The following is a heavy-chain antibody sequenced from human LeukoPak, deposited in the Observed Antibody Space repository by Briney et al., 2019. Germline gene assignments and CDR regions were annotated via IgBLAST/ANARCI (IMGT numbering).Heavy chain of an antibody. CDR3: AKAAYGDYVNWFDP. CDR1: GFTFSSYA. Sequence: GGSLRLSCAASGFTFSSYAMRWVRPAPGKGLEGVSAISGRGGSTYYAASAKGRFTISRDNSKKTVFLQMNSLRAEDTAIYYCAKAAYGDYVNWFDPWGQGTLVTVSS. D-gene: IGHD4-17*01. J-gene: IGHJ5*02. V-gene: IGHV3-23*01. CDR2: ISGRGGST.